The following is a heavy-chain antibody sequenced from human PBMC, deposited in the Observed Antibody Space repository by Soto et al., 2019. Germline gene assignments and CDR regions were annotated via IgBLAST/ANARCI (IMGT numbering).Heavy chain of an antibody. CDR2: IWYDGSNK. CDR1: GFTFSSYG. V-gene: IGHV3-33*01. J-gene: IGHJ4*02. Sequence: QVQLVESGGGVVQPGRSLRLSCAASGFTFSSYGMHWVRQAPGKGLEWVAVIWYDGSNKYYTDSVKGRFTISRDNSKNTLYLQMNSLRAEDTAVYYCARDPRYYDSSGYAFDYWGQGNLVTVSS. D-gene: IGHD3-22*01. CDR3: ARDPRYYDSSGYAFDY.